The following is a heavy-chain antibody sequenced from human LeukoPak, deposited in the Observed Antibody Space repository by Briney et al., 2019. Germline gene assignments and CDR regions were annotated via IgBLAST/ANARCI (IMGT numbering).Heavy chain of an antibody. CDR2: IIPIFGTA. J-gene: IGHJ4*02. CDR3: ARRPIGDGYNRYFDY. CDR1: GGTFSSYA. D-gene: IGHD5-24*01. V-gene: IGHV1-69*13. Sequence: SVKVSCKASGGTFSSYAISWVRQAPGQGLEWMGGIIPIFGTANYAQKFQGRVTITADESTSTAYMELSSLRSEDTAVYYCARRPIGDGYNRYFDYWGQGTLVTVSS.